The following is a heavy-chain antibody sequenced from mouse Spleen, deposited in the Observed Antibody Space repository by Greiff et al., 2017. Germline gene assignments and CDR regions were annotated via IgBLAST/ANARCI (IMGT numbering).Heavy chain of an antibody. CDR2: IDPETGGT. V-gene: IGHV1-15*01. CDR1: GYTFTDYE. D-gene: IGHD2-2*01. CDR3: TREDGYDWFAY. Sequence: SGAELVRPGASVTLSCKASGYTFTDYEMHWVKQTPVHGLEWIGAIDPETGGTAYNQKFKGKAILTADKSSSTAYMELRSLTSEDSAVYYCTREDGYDWFAYWGQGTLVTVSA. J-gene: IGHJ3*01.